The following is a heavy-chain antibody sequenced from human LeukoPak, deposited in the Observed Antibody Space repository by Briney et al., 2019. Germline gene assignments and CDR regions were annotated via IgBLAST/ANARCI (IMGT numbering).Heavy chain of an antibody. CDR2: ISGSGGST. D-gene: IGHD4-23*01. CDR1: GFTFSTFA. V-gene: IGHV3-23*01. CDR3: AKDGTTVVTPHFDY. J-gene: IGHJ4*02. Sequence: GGSLRLSCAASGFTFSTFAMIWVRQAPGKGLEWVSAISGSGGSTYYADSVKGRFTISRDNSKNTLYLQMNSLRAEDTAVYYCAKDGTTVVTPHFDYWGQGTLVTVSS.